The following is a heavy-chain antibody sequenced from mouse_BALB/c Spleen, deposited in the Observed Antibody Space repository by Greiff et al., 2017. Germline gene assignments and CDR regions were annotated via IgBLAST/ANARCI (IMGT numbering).Heavy chain of an antibody. CDR2: IWGDGST. D-gene: IGHD2-4*01. V-gene: IGHV2-6-7*01. Sequence: VQLVESGPGLVAPSQSLSITCTVSGFSLTGYGVNWVRQPPGKGLEWLGMIWGDGSTDYNSALKSRLSISKDNSKSQVFLKMNSLQTDDTARYYCARDGITTGAWFAYWGQGTLVTVSA. J-gene: IGHJ3*01. CDR3: ARDGITTGAWFAY. CDR1: GFSLTGYG.